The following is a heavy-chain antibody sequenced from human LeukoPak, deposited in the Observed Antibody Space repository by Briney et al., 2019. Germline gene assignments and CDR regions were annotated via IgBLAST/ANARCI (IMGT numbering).Heavy chain of an antibody. D-gene: IGHD6-13*01. V-gene: IGHV4-34*01. Sequence: RPSETLCLTCAAYGGSFSGYYWSWIRQAPGKGLEWIGQINNSGSTNYNPSLKSRVTISVDTSKTQFSLKLSTVTAADTAVYYCARGGYSSSWYVGLSAFDIWGQGTMVTVSS. J-gene: IGHJ3*02. CDR2: INNSGST. CDR3: ARGGYSSSWYVGLSAFDI. CDR1: GGSFSGYY.